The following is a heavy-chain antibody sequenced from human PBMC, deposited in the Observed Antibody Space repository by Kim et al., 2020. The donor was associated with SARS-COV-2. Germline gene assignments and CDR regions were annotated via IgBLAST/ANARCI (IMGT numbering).Heavy chain of an antibody. Sequence: GRFTISRDNSKNTLYLQMNSLGAEDTAVYYCARGGSYYYDSSGYRTPFDYWGQGTLVTVSS. CDR3: ARGGSYYYDSSGYRTPFDY. D-gene: IGHD3-22*01. V-gene: IGHV3-30*01. J-gene: IGHJ4*02.